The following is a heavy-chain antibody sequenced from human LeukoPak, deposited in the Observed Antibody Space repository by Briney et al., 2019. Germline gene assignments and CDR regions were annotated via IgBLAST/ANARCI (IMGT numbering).Heavy chain of an antibody. V-gene: IGHV3-48*01. CDR3: ARFSEPGWPHLGAFDI. J-gene: IGHJ3*02. Sequence: GGSLRLSCAASGFTVSSNYMSWVRQAPGKGLERVSYISSSSSTIYYADSVKGRFTISRDNAKNSLYLQMNSLRAEDTAVYYCARFSEPGWPHLGAFDIWGQGTMVTVSS. CDR1: GFTVSSNY. D-gene: IGHD2-15*01. CDR2: ISSSSSTI.